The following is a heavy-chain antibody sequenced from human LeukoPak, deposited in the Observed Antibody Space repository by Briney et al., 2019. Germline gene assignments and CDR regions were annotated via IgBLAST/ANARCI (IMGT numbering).Heavy chain of an antibody. Sequence: SETLSLTCTVSGGSISSSSYYWGWIRQPPGKGLEWIGSIYYSGSAYYNPSLKSRVSISVDTSKNQFSLKLRSVTAADTAVYYCAGPMAWAHNRRDSDYWGLGTLVTVSS. J-gene: IGHJ4*02. V-gene: IGHV4-39*07. D-gene: IGHD5-24*01. CDR2: IYYSGSA. CDR3: AGPMAWAHNRRDSDY. CDR1: GGSISSSSYY.